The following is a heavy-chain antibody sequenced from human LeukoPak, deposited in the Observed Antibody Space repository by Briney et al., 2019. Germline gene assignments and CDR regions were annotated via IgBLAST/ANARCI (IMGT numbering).Heavy chain of an antibody. D-gene: IGHD2/OR15-2a*01. CDR3: AGHHLRNTVDF. Sequence: SETLSLTCTVSGCSLSSYYWSWFRQPPGKGLEWIAYISDIGSINYNPSLKSRVTISLDPCKNQFSLKVSSVPAAVTAVYYCAGHHLRNTVDFWGQGTLVTVSS. V-gene: IGHV4-59*08. CDR2: ISDIGSI. CDR1: GCSLSSYY. J-gene: IGHJ4*02.